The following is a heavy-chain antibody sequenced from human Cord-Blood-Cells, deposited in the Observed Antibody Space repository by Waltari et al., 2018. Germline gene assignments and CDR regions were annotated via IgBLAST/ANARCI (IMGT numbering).Heavy chain of an antibody. CDR3: ARHYYDSSGYYYYYYMDV. CDR1: GGSISSSSYY. V-gene: IGHV4-39*01. CDR2: IYYSGST. J-gene: IGHJ6*03. D-gene: IGHD3-22*01. Sequence: QLQLQESGPGLVKPSETLSLTCTVSGGSISSSSYYWGWIRQPPGTGLEWIGSIYYSGSTYYNPSLKSRVTISVDTSKNQFSLKLSSVTAADTAVYYCARHYYDSSGYYYYYYMDVWGKGTTVTVSS.